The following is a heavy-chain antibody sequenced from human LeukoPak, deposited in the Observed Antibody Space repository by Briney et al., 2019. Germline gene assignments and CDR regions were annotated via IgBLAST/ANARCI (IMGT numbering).Heavy chain of an antibody. D-gene: IGHD2-2*01. CDR2: INPSGGST. J-gene: IGHJ4*02. Sequence: GASVKVSCKASGYTFTSYYMHWVRQAPGQGLGWMGIINPSGGSTSYAQKFQGRVTMTRDTSTSTVYMELSSLRSEDTAVYYCARQYCSSTSCQGDHFDYWGQGTLVTVS. CDR1: GYTFTSYY. CDR3: ARQYCSSTSCQGDHFDY. V-gene: IGHV1-46*01.